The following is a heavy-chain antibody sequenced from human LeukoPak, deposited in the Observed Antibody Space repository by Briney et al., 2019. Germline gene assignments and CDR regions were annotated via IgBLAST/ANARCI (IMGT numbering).Heavy chain of an antibody. Sequence: SETLSLTCTISGGSISSYYWSWIRQPPGKGLEWIGYIYYSGSTNYNPSPKSRVTISVDTSKNQFSLKLSSVTAADTAVYYCARAGAYYDILTGYQTLTYYYGMDVWGQGTTVTVSS. J-gene: IGHJ6*02. D-gene: IGHD3-9*01. CDR3: ARAGAYYDILTGYQTLTYYYGMDV. CDR2: IYYSGST. V-gene: IGHV4-59*01. CDR1: GGSISSYY.